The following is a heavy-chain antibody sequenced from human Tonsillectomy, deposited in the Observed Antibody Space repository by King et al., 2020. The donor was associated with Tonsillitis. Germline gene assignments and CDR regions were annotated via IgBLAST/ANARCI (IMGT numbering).Heavy chain of an antibody. CDR1: GFTRSTDW. J-gene: IGHJ4*02. V-gene: IGHV3-7*01. Sequence: VQLGESGGVLVHPGGALILSCAVSGFTRSTDWMRWVRPARGKGLAWVGDRNQDGSEKSYVDYVKGRFTISRDNAKSSLYLQMNSQRAEDMAVYYCARGLAAVTGYWGQGTLVTVSS. D-gene: IGHD6-13*01. CDR2: RNQDGSEK. CDR3: ARGLAAVTGY.